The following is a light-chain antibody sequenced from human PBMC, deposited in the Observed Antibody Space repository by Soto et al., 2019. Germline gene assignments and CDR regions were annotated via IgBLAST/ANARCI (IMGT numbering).Light chain of an antibody. CDR1: QSVSSN. CDR3: QEYSAWWT. Sequence: EIVMTQSPATLSVSPGERATLSCRASQSVSSNLAWYQQKPSQAPRLLVYGASTRATGIPARFSGSGSGTEFTLTISSLQSEDSAVYYCQEYSAWWTFGQGTKVEIK. CDR2: GAS. V-gene: IGKV3-15*01. J-gene: IGKJ1*01.